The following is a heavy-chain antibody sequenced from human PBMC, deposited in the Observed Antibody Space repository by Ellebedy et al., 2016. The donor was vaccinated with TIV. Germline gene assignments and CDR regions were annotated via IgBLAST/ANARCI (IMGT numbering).Heavy chain of an antibody. J-gene: IGHJ4*02. CDR2: NNPNSGCT. Sequence: AASVKVSCQASGYTFTGYYMHWVRQAPGQGPEWMGWNNPNSGCTKYAQKFQSWVTMTRDTSISTAYMERSSLRSDDTAVYYCARGGGVGLDYWGQGTLVTVSS. V-gene: IGHV1-2*04. CDR1: GYTFTGYY. CDR3: ARGGGVGLDY. D-gene: IGHD1-26*01.